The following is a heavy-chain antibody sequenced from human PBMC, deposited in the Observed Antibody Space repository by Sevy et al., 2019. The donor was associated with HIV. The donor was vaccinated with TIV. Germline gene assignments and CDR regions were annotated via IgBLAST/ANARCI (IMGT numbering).Heavy chain of an antibody. D-gene: IGHD4-17*01. CDR2: INPNNGGT. J-gene: IGHJ6*02. Sequence: ASVKVSCKAARYTFTDYYVHWVRQGPGQGLEWMGWINPNNGGTKYAQRFQGRVTMTRDTSINTAYMELASLTSDDTAVYYCARLTTMPTSDDYGMDVWGQGTTVTVSS. V-gene: IGHV1-2*02. CDR1: RYTFTDYY. CDR3: ARLTTMPTSDDYGMDV.